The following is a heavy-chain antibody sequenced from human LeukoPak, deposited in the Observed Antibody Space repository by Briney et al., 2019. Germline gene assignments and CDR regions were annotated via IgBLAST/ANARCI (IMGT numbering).Heavy chain of an antibody. D-gene: IGHD5-12*01. CDR3: ARAPGNGWLRLLIDY. J-gene: IGHJ4*02. CDR2: INPNSGGT. CDR1: GYTFTGYY. V-gene: IGHV1-2*02. Sequence: ASVKVSCKASGYTFTGYYMHWVRQAPGQGLEWMGWINPNSGGTNYAQEFQGRVTMTRDTSISTAYMELSRLRSDDTAVYYCARAPGNGWLRLLIDYWGQGTLVTVSS.